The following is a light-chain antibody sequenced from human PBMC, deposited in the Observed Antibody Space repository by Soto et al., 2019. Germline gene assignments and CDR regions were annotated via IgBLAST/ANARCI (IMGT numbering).Light chain of an antibody. CDR1: HIVSSN. J-gene: IGKJ5*01. V-gene: IGKV3D-15*01. Sequence: EIVMTQSPITLSVSPGERATLSCRASHIVSSNLAWDQQKAGQAPSLLFYGASTMATGIPARFSGRGSGTEGTLHTSNPQSEDFAAYFCQKYHNGPPNTYAQGTTLAIK. CDR3: QKYHNGPPNT. CDR2: GAS.